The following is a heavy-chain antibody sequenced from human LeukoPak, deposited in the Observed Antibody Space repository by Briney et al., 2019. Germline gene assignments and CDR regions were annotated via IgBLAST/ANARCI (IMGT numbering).Heavy chain of an antibody. CDR2: IYTSGST. Sequence: TLSLTCTVSGGSISSGSYYWSWIRQPAGKGLEWIGRIYTSGSTNYNPSLKSRVTISVDTSKNQFSLKLSSVTAADTAVYYCARVRNRLRGVLPLPDYWGQGTLVTVSS. V-gene: IGHV4-61*02. J-gene: IGHJ4*02. CDR1: GGSISSGSYY. CDR3: ARVRNRLRGVLPLPDY. D-gene: IGHD3-10*01.